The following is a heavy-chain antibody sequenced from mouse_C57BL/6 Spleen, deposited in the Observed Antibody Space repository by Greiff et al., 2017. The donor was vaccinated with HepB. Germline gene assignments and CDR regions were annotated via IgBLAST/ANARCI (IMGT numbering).Heavy chain of an antibody. CDR2: IDPANGNT. V-gene: IGHV14-3*01. CDR1: GFNIKNTY. D-gene: IGHD1-1*01. J-gene: IGHJ2*01. CDR3: ARGFYYGSSFPYYFDY. Sequence: VQLKESVAELVRPGASVKLSCTASGFNIKNTYMHWVKQRPEQGLEWIGRIDPANGNTKYAPKFQGKATITADTSSTTAYLQLSSLTSEDTAIYYCARGFYYGSSFPYYFDYWGQGTTLTVSS.